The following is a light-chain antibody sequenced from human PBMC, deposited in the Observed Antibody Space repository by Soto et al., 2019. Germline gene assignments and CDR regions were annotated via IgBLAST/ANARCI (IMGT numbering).Light chain of an antibody. V-gene: IGKV1-5*03. CDR2: TAS. J-gene: IGKJ1*01. CDR1: RSVRSH. Sequence: DIQMTQSPSTLSASVGDRVSITCRASRSVRSHLAWYQQKPGKAPNLLIYTASILESGVPSRFSGSGSGTEFTLTISSLQPDDFATYYRQQYDLDSTFGQGTKVEVK. CDR3: QQYDLDST.